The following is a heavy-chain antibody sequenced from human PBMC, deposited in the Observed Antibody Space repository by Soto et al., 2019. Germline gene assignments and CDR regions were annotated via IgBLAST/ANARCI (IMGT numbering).Heavy chain of an antibody. CDR3: ARDYGYGDDDYYYYGMDV. V-gene: IGHV3-30-3*01. CDR1: GFTFSSYA. Sequence: GGSLRLSCAASGFTFSSYAMHWVRQAPGKGLEWVAVISYDGSNKYYADSVKGRFTISRDNSKNTLYLQMNSLRAEDTAVYYCARDYGYGDDDYYYYGMDVWGQGTTVTVSS. D-gene: IGHD4-17*01. J-gene: IGHJ6*02. CDR2: ISYDGSNK.